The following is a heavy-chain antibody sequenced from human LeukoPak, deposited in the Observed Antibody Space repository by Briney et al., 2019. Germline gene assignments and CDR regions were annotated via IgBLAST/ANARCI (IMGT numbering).Heavy chain of an antibody. J-gene: IGHJ6*02. V-gene: IGHV3-33*01. CDR2: IWYDGSNK. Sequence: GGSLRLSCAASGFTFSSYGMHWVRQAPGKGLEWVAVIWYDGSNKYYADSVKGRFTISRDNSKNTLYLQMNSLRAEDTAVYYCARAGYSLRITMVRGVMTYGMDVWGQGTTVTVSS. D-gene: IGHD3-10*01. CDR3: ARAGYSLRITMVRGVMTYGMDV. CDR1: GFTFSSYG.